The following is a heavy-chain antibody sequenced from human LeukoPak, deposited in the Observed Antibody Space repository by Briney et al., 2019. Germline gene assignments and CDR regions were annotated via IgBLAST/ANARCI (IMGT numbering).Heavy chain of an antibody. J-gene: IGHJ4*02. CDR3: ARARDGDYCFDY. CDR1: GFTFSNAW. V-gene: IGHV3-15*01. D-gene: IGHD4-17*01. CDR2: IKSKTDGGTT. Sequence: GGSLRLSCAASGFTFSNAWMSWVRQAPGKGLEWVGRIKSKTDGGTTDYAAPVKGRFTISRDDSKNTLYLQMNSLKTEDTAVYYCARARDGDYCFDYWGQGTLVAVSS.